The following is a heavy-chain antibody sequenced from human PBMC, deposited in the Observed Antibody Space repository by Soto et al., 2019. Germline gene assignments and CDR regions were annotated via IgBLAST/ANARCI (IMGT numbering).Heavy chain of an antibody. CDR2: IYYSGST. CDR1: GVSISSGGYY. V-gene: IGHV4-31*03. CDR3: AGYYDILTGHHLNLRPDLRLEKDFDY. D-gene: IGHD3-9*01. J-gene: IGHJ4*02. Sequence: SETLSLTCTVSGVSISSGGYYWSWIRQHPGKGLEWIGYIYYSGSTYYNPSLKSRVTISVDTSKNQFSLKLSSVTAADTAVYYCAGYYDILTGHHLNLRPDLRLEKDFDYWGQGTLVTVS.